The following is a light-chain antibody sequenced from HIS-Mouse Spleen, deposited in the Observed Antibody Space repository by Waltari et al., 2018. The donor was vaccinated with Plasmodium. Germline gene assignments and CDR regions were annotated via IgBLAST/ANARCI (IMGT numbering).Light chain of an antibody. CDR3: QAWDSSTVV. CDR1: KLGEKY. V-gene: IGLV3-1*01. CDR2: QDS. Sequence: SYELTQPPSVSVSPGQTASIPCSGDKLGEKYACWYQQKPGQSPVLVSYQDSKRPSGIPERFSGSNSGNTATLTISGTQAMDEADYYCQAWDSSTVVFGGGTKLTVL. J-gene: IGLJ2*01.